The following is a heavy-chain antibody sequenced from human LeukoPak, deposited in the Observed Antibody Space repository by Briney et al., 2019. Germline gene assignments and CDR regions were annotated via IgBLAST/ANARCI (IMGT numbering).Heavy chain of an antibody. CDR3: ARPYYYDSRIDP. CDR1: GGSISSHY. V-gene: IGHV4-59*08. J-gene: IGHJ5*02. D-gene: IGHD3-22*01. CDR2: IYYSGST. Sequence: SETLSLTCTVSGGSISSHYWSWIRQPPGKGLEWIGYIYYSGSTNYNPSLKSRVTISVDTSKNQFSLKLSSVTAADTAVYYCARPYYYDSRIDPWGQGTLVTVSS.